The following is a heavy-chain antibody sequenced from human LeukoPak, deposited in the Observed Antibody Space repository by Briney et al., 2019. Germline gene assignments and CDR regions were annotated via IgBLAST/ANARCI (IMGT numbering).Heavy chain of an antibody. CDR1: GFTFSSYA. D-gene: IGHD5-18*01. V-gene: IGHV3-23*01. CDR2: ITASGGNT. Sequence: GGSLRLSCAASGFTFSSYAMSWVRQAPGKGLEWVSAITASGGNTYYADSVKGRFTISRDDSKNTLYLQVNSLRAEDTAVYYCAKGNGYSYGRYYFDYWGQGTLVTVSS. CDR3: AKGNGYSYGRYYFDY. J-gene: IGHJ4*02.